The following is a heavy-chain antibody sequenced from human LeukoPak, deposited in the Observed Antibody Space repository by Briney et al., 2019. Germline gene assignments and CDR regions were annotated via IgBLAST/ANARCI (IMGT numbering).Heavy chain of an antibody. CDR1: GFTFSTYS. Sequence: GGSLSLSCAAPGFTFSTYSMNGVGQAPGRGLEWVSSISSGSSYIYYADSVKGRFTISRDNAKNSLYLQMNSLRAEDTAVYYCASELPEGRYSSSSGILDAFDIWGQGTMVTVSS. D-gene: IGHD6-6*01. V-gene: IGHV3-21*01. J-gene: IGHJ3*02. CDR3: ASELPEGRYSSSSGILDAFDI. CDR2: ISSGSSYI.